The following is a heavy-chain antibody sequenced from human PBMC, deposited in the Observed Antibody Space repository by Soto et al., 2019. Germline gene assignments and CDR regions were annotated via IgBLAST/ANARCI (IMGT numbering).Heavy chain of an antibody. CDR2: LIPILGIA. D-gene: IGHD2-21*01. Sequence: QVQLVQSGAEVKKPGSSVKVSCKASGGTFSSYTISWVRQAPGQGLEWMGRLIPILGIANYAQKFQGRVTIPADKATSTAYMELSSLRSEDTAVYYCARDPEGIPPWLWFDPWGQGTLVPVSS. CDR1: GGTFSSYT. J-gene: IGHJ5*02. CDR3: ARDPEGIPPWLWFDP. V-gene: IGHV1-69*08.